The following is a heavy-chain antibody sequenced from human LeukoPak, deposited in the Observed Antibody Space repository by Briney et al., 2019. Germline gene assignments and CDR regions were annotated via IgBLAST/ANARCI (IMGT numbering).Heavy chain of an antibody. CDR1: GGSFTAFY. D-gene: IGHD3-16*02. CDR3: ARYRYKAGELDY. J-gene: IGHJ4*02. V-gene: IGHV4-34*01. CDR2: IHPGGTT. Sequence: SETLSLTCAVFGGSFTAFYWACVRQPPGEGLEWIGEIHPGGTTNYNPSLTSRATISVATSKNQFSLRLTSLTAADPAVFYCARYRYKAGELDYWGEGTLVTVSP.